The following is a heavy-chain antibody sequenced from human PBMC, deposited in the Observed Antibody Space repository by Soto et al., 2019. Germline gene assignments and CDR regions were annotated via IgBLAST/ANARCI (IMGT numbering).Heavy chain of an antibody. CDR3: ARDKTTGLFDY. J-gene: IGHJ4*02. CDR2: IYYSGST. Sequence: SETLSLTCTVSGGSISSYYWSWIRQPPGKGLEWIGYIYYSGSTNYNPSLKSRVTISVDTSKNQSSLKLTSVTAADTAVYYCARDKTTGLFDYWGQGTLVT. D-gene: IGHD1-7*01. V-gene: IGHV4-59*12. CDR1: GGSISSYY.